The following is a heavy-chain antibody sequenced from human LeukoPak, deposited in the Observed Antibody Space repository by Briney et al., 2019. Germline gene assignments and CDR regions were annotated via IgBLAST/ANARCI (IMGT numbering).Heavy chain of an antibody. Sequence: SETLSLTCAVYGGSFSGYYWSWIRQPPGKGLEWIGEINHSGSTNYNPSLKSRVTISVDTSKNQFSLKLSSVTAADTAVYYCARARSYCSSTSCYFGYFDYWGQGTLVTVPS. CDR1: GGSFSGYY. D-gene: IGHD2-2*01. J-gene: IGHJ4*02. CDR2: INHSGST. V-gene: IGHV4-34*01. CDR3: ARARSYCSSTSCYFGYFDY.